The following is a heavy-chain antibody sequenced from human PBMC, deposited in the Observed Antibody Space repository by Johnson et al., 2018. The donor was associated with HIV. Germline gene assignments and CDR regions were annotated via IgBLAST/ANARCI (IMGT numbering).Heavy chain of an antibody. J-gene: IGHJ3*01. V-gene: IGHV3-30*02. CDR3: AKDGGKWSYSFDV. CDR2: IQYDGSDK. Sequence: QVQLVESGGGVVQPGGPLRLSCAASGFIFRTNGMHWVRQDPGKGLEWVSFIQYDGSDKSYGDSVEGRFTISRDNSKNTLYLQMNNLRTEDTGLYYCAKDGGKWSYSFDVWGQGTMVSVSS. CDR1: GFIFRTNG. D-gene: IGHD2-8*01.